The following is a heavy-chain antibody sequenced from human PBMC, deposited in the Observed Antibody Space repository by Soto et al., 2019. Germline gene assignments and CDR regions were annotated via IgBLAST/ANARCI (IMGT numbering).Heavy chain of an antibody. Sequence: KTSETLSLTCTVSGGSVSSGSYYWSWIRQPPGKGLEWIGYIYYSGSTNYNPSLKSRVTISVDTSKNQFSLKLRSVTAADTAVYYCARVFFGSSSWYTGDYYFDYWGQGTLVTVSS. J-gene: IGHJ4*02. CDR3: ARVFFGSSSWYTGDYYFDY. D-gene: IGHD6-13*01. CDR2: IYYSGST. CDR1: GGSVSSGSYY. V-gene: IGHV4-61*01.